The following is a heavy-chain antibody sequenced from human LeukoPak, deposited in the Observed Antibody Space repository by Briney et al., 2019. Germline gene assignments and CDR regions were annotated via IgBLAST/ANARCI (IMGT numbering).Heavy chain of an antibody. D-gene: IGHD2-2*01. CDR2: IRGKANSYAT. CDR3: TRLPTCSSTTCPFDY. V-gene: IGHV3-73*01. CDR1: GFIFSGSA. Sequence: GESLKLSCAASGFIFSGSAIHWVRQASGKGLELVGRIRGKANSYATAYAASVNGRFTISRDDSKNTAYLQMNSLKTEDTAVYYCTRLPTCSSTTCPFDYWGQGTLVTVSS. J-gene: IGHJ4*02.